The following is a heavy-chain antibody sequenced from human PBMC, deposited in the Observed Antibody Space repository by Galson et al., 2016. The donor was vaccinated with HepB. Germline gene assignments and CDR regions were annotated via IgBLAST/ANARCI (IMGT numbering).Heavy chain of an antibody. CDR2: LSYNGVNH. D-gene: IGHD5-12*01. V-gene: IGHV3-30*18. CDR1: GFMFNNYG. J-gene: IGHJ5*02. CDR3: TKQVAEGGLGDT. Sequence: SLRLSCAASGFMFNNYGMHWVRQAPRKGLEWVAGLSYNGVNHHYSDSVMGRFTVSRDNSKSTLYLQMDSLRPEDTAVYYCTKQVAEGGLGDTWGQGTLVTVSS.